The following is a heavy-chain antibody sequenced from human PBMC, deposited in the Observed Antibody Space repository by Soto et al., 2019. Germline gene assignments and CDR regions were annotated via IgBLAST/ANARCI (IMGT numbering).Heavy chain of an antibody. Sequence: QPGGSLRLSCAASGFNFRSYGMSWVRQAPGKGLEWVAVISDDGTNKDYADSVKGRFTISRDNSKNTLYLRMNSLRAEDTAVYYCAKERMGRGDRYKAMVRGHRSDYWGQGTLVTVYS. J-gene: IGHJ4*02. D-gene: IGHD5-18*01. CDR3: AKERMGRGDRYKAMVRGHRSDY. CDR2: ISDDGTNK. CDR1: GFNFRSYG. V-gene: IGHV3-30*18.